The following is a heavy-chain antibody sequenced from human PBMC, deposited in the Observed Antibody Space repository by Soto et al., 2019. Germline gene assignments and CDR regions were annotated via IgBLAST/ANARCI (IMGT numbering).Heavy chain of an antibody. J-gene: IGHJ4*02. V-gene: IGHV3-7*04. CDR1: GFSSSPFW. CDR3: TGGSGWLQTD. D-gene: IGHD6-19*01. Sequence: EVQLVESGGGLVQPRGSLRLSCADSGFSSSPFWMTWVRQAPGKGLEWVALIKQDGSEELYVDSVKGRFTISRDNAKNSMYLQMYSLRVEDTAVYYCTGGSGWLQTDWGQGTLVTVSS. CDR2: IKQDGSEE.